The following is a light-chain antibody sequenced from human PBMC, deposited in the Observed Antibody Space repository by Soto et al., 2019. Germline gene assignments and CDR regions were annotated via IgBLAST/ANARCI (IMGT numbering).Light chain of an antibody. J-gene: IGLJ1*01. CDR1: SSDIGDYDY. CDR2: DVG. CDR3: SSSTTRGLYV. Sequence: QSVLTQPASVSGSPGQSITISCTGPSSDIGDYDYVSWHQQHPGKAPKLMIYDVGNRPSGVSNRFSGSKSGNTASLTISGLQAEDEADYYCSSSTTRGLYVFGAGTKVTVL. V-gene: IGLV2-14*03.